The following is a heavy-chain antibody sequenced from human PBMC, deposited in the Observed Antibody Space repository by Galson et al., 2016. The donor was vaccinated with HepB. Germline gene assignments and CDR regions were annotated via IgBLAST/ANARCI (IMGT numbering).Heavy chain of an antibody. Sequence: SETLSLTCTVSGGAIRRSDWWSWVRQSPGKGLECIGEIYHTGNTNYNPSLKSRVSMSVDESKNQFSLKLRSVTAADTAVYYCARIRGPSDPDFWSGFEYYFDYWGQGAQVTVSS. CDR1: GGAIRRSDW. V-gene: IGHV4-4*02. CDR3: ARIRGPSDPDFWSGFEYYFDY. CDR2: IYHTGNT. J-gene: IGHJ4*02. D-gene: IGHD3-3*01.